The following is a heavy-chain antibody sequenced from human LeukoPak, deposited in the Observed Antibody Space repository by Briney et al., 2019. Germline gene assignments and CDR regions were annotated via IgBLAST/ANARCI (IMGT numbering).Heavy chain of an antibody. CDR1: GYTFSDYY. CDR3: VVHSHSWTRDY. V-gene: IGHV1-2*04. D-gene: IGHD3/OR15-3a*01. Sequence: SVKVSCKASGYTFSDYYIHWVRQAPGQGLEYMGWINPNSGGTNYAQKFQGWVTMTRDTSISTVFMDLSRLTSDDTAVYYCVVHSHSWTRDYWGQGTLVIVSS. CDR2: INPNSGGT. J-gene: IGHJ4*02.